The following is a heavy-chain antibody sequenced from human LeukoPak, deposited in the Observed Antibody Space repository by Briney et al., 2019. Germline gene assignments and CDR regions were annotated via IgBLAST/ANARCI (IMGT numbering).Heavy chain of an antibody. CDR3: AKSRIVGATVTPFDY. D-gene: IGHD1-26*01. J-gene: IGHJ4*02. CDR2: ISWNSGSI. V-gene: IGHV3-9*03. Sequence: GGSLRLSCAASGFTFDDYAMHWVRQAPGKGLEWVSGISWNSGSIGYADSVKGRFTISRDNAKNSLYLQMNSLRAEDMALYYCAKSRIVGATVTPFDYWGQGTLVTVSS. CDR1: GFTFDDYA.